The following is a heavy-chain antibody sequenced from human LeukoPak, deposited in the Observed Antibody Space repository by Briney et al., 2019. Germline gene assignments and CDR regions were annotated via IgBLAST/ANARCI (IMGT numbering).Heavy chain of an antibody. CDR1: GFTFSSYW. V-gene: IGHV3-7*01. CDR3: ARVVSKGDAVFDY. J-gene: IGHJ4*02. Sequence: GGSLRLSCAASGFTFSSYWMSWVRQAPGKGLEWVANIKQDGSEKYYVDSVKGRFTISRDNAKNSLYLQMNSLRAEDTAVYYCARVVSKGDAVFDYWGQGTLVTVSP. D-gene: IGHD3-22*01. CDR2: IKQDGSEK.